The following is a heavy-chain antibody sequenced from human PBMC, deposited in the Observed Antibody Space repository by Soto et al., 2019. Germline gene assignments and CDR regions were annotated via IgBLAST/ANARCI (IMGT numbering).Heavy chain of an antibody. J-gene: IGHJ4*02. D-gene: IGHD4-17*01. CDR2: ISGGGGST. V-gene: IGHV3-23*01. CDR1: GFTFSSYA. CDR3: AKDSKVGMTTVTYADY. Sequence: GGSLRLSCAASGFTFSSYAMTWVRQAPGKGLEWVSAISGGGGSTYYADSVKGRFTISRDNSKNTLYLQMNSLRAEDTAVYYCAKDSKVGMTTVTYADYWGQGTLVTVSS.